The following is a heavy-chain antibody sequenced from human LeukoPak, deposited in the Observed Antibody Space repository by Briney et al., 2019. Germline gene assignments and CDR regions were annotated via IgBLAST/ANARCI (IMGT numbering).Heavy chain of an antibody. D-gene: IGHD6-13*01. CDR3: ARRSSGIAATDKIDF. CDR2: IYSGGST. V-gene: IGHV3-53*01. Sequence: GGSLRLSCAASGFTVSSNYMSWVRQAPGKGLEWVAVIYSGGSTYYADSVKGRFTISRDNSRDTLYLQMNSLRAEDRAVYYCARRSSGIAATDKIDFWGQGTLVIVSS. J-gene: IGHJ4*02. CDR1: GFTVSSNY.